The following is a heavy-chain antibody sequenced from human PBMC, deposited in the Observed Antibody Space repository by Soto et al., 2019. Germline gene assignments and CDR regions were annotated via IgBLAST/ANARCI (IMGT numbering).Heavy chain of an antibody. V-gene: IGHV1-24*01. D-gene: IGHD2-21*02. CDR1: GYTLTELS. CDR2: FDPEDGET. J-gene: IGHJ4*02. CDR3: ATRGQAYCGGDCYSDY. Sequence: ASVKVSCKVSGYTLTELSMHWVRQAPGKGLEWMGGFDPEDGETIYAQKFQGRVTMTEDTSTDTAYMELSSLRSEDTAVYYCATRGQAYCGGDCYSDYWGQGTLVTVS.